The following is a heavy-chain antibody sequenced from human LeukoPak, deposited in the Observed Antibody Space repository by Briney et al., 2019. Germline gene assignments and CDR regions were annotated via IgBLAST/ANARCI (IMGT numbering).Heavy chain of an antibody. J-gene: IGHJ4*02. Sequence: GGSLRLSCTASGFTFGDYAMSWFRQAPGKGLEWVGFIRSKAYGGTTEYAASGKGRFTISRDDSKSIAYLQMNSLKTEDTAVYYCTRDPYDTQEGFLDYWGQGTLVTVSS. D-gene: IGHD3-22*01. CDR2: IRSKAYGGTT. CDR3: TRDPYDTQEGFLDY. V-gene: IGHV3-49*03. CDR1: GFTFGDYA.